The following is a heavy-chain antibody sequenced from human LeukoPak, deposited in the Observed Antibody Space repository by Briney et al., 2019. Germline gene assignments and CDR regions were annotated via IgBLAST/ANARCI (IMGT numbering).Heavy chain of an antibody. CDR2: IYYSGST. CDR3: ARAYSSGWYRGNYFDY. D-gene: IGHD6-19*01. CDR1: GGSISSSSYY. V-gene: IGHV4-39*01. Sequence: SETLSLTCTVSGGSISSSSYYWGWIRQPPGKGLEWIGSIYYSGSTYYNPSLKSRVTISVDTSKNQFSLKLSSVTAADTAEYYCARAYSSGWYRGNYFDYWGQGTLVTVSS. J-gene: IGHJ4*02.